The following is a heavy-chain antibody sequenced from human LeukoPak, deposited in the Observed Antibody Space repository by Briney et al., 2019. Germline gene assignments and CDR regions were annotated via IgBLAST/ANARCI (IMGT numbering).Heavy chain of an antibody. V-gene: IGHV3-23*01. CDR1: GFTFSSYG. Sequence: GGSLRLSCAASGFTFSSYGMSWVCQAPGKRLEWLSAMSGSGGTTYYADSVKGRFTISRDNAKNTLFLQINSLRAEDTAVYYCAREILAPGKTHDYWGQGTLVTVSS. CDR3: AREILAPGKTHDY. J-gene: IGHJ4*02. CDR2: MSGSGGTT.